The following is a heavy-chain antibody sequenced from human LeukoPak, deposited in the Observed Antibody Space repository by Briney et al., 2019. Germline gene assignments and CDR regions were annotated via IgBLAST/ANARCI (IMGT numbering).Heavy chain of an antibody. D-gene: IGHD6-13*01. Sequence: SGESLKISCKGSGYSFTSYWISWVRQMPGKGLEWMGRIDPSDSYTNYSPSFQGHVTISADKSISTAYLQWSSLKASDTAMYYCARQIAAAGYYYYGMDVWGKGTTVTASS. V-gene: IGHV5-10-1*01. CDR2: IDPSDSYT. CDR1: GYSFTSYW. CDR3: ARQIAAAGYYYYGMDV. J-gene: IGHJ6*04.